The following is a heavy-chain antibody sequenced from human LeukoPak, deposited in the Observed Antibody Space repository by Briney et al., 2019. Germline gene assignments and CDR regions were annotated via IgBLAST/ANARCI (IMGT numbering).Heavy chain of an antibody. CDR1: GGSIIGYY. CDR2: IYYSGST. V-gene: IGHV4-59*08. D-gene: IGHD1-14*01. J-gene: IGHJ4*02. Sequence: PSETLSLTCNVSGGSIIGYYWSWSRQPPGKGLEWIASIYYSGSTNYNPSLKSRVTVSLDTSKNQFSLKLSSVTAADTAVYYCARHRGSNLNRSFDFWGQGALVTVSS. CDR3: ARHRGSNLNRSFDF.